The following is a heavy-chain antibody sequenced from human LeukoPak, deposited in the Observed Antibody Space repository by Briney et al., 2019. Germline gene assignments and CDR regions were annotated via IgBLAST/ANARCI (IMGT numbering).Heavy chain of an antibody. CDR2: ISSSSRTI. CDR3: ASIDY. Sequence: AGGSLRLSCAASGFTFSNYRMNWVRQAPGKGLEWISYISSSSRTIYYADSVKGRLTISRDNAKNSLYLQMNSLRAEDTAVYYCASIDYWGQGTLVTVSS. V-gene: IGHV3-48*01. CDR1: GFTFSNYR. J-gene: IGHJ4*02.